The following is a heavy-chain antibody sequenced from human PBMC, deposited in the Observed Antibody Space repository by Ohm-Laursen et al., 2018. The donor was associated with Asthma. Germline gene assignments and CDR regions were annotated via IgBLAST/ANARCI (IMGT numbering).Heavy chain of an antibody. CDR3: ARGALGGYNAQRLDY. CDR2: ISTASTFI. J-gene: IGHJ4*02. CDR1: GYTFSRYS. Sequence: SLRLSCAASGYTFSRYSIHWVRQVPGKGLEWVASISTASTFIYYADSVRGRFTTSRDNSKNTLYLQMNSLRAEDTAVYYCARGALGGYNAQRLDYWGQGTLVTVSS. D-gene: IGHD5-24*01. V-gene: IGHV3-21*01.